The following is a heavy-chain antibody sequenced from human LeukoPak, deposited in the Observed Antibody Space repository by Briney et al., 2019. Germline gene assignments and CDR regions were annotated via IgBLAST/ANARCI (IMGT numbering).Heavy chain of an antibody. CDR1: GFTFRTDW. Sequence: PGGSLRLSCVASGFTFRTDWMSWVRQAPGKGPEWVASIKDDGSEIYYVDSVRGRFTISRDNAKNSLYLQTNSLRAEDAAVYYCAREWNWGQGSLVTVSS. J-gene: IGHJ4*02. CDR3: AREWN. V-gene: IGHV3-7*01. CDR2: IKDDGSEI.